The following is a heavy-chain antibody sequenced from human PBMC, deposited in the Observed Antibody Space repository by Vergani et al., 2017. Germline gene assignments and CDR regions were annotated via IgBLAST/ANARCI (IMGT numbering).Heavy chain of an antibody. CDR3: ARDSVGPTDMITYSGAFDI. J-gene: IGHJ3*02. D-gene: IGHD3-16*01. CDR2: INHSGST. Sequence: QVQLQQWGAGLLKPSETLSLTCAVYGGSFSGYYWSWIRQPPGKGLEWIGEINHSGSTYYNPSLKSRVTMSVDPSKNQFSLKLSSVTAADTAVYYCARDSVGPTDMITYSGAFDIWGQGTMVTVSS. CDR1: GGSFSGYY. V-gene: IGHV4-34*01.